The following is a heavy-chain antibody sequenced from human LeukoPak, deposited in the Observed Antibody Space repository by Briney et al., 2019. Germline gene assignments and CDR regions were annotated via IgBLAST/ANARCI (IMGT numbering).Heavy chain of an antibody. Sequence: SETLSLTCTVSGYSISSGYYWSWIRQPPGKGLEWIGHIYTSGSTNYNPSLKSRVTISVDTSKNQFSLKLSSVTAADTAIYYCARERPAIAAAGTIWFDPWGQGTLVTVSS. V-gene: IGHV4-61*09. CDR3: ARERPAIAAAGTIWFDP. J-gene: IGHJ5*02. D-gene: IGHD6-13*01. CDR1: GYSISSGYY. CDR2: IYTSGST.